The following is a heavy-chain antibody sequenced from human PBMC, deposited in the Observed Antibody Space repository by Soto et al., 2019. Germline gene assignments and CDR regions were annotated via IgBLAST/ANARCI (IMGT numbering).Heavy chain of an antibody. CDR1: GYTFTSYG. V-gene: IGHV1-18*01. CDR2: ISAYNGNT. J-gene: IGHJ5*02. CDR3: ARGFRVAATRWWFDP. Sequence: ASVKVSCKASGYTFTSYGISWVRQAPGQGLEWMGRISAYNGNTNYAQKLQGRVTMTTDTSTSTAYMELRSLRSDDTAVYYCARGFRVAATRWWFDPWGQGTLVTVSS. D-gene: IGHD2-15*01.